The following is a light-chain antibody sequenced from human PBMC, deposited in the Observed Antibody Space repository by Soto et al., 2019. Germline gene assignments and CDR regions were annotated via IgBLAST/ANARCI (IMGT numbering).Light chain of an antibody. Sequence: DIAMTQSPSSLSASVGARVTITCRASQAIRNDLGWYQQKPGKAPKRLIYSASSLQIGVPSRFILSGSGTEFTLTISGLQAEDFATYFCLQHTVYPFTFGPGTKVDIK. V-gene: IGKV1-17*01. CDR1: QAIRND. CDR3: LQHTVYPFT. J-gene: IGKJ3*01. CDR2: SAS.